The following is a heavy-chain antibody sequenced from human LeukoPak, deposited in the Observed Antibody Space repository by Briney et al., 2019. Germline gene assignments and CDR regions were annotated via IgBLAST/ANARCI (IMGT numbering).Heavy chain of an antibody. V-gene: IGHV1-2*06. J-gene: IGHJ4*02. CDR1: GYSYTGYY. CDR2: INPNSGGT. Sequence: GASVKVSCKASGYSYTGYYMHWVRQAPGQGLEWMGRINPNSGGTNYAQKFQGRVTMTRGTSISTAYMELSRLRSDDTAVYYCARDSYYYDSSGYYYYFDYWGQGTLVTVPS. D-gene: IGHD3-22*01. CDR3: ARDSYYYDSSGYYYYFDY.